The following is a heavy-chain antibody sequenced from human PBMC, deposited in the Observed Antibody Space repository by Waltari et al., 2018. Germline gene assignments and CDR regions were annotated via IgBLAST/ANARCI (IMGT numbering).Heavy chain of an antibody. D-gene: IGHD3-22*01. CDR2: INHSGST. J-gene: IGHJ4*02. V-gene: IGHV4-34*01. CDR1: GGSFSGYY. Sequence: QVQLQQWGAGLLKPSETLSLTCAVYGGSFSGYYWSWIRQPPGKGLEWIGKINHSGSTNYNPSLKSRVTISVDTSKNQFSLKLSSVTAADTAVYYCARLIVVWSSYDYWGQGTLVTVSS. CDR3: ARLIVVWSSYDY.